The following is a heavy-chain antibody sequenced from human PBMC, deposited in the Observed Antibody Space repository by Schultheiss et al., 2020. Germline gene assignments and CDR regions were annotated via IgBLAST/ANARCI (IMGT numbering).Heavy chain of an antibody. CDR2: IKQDGSEK. CDR1: GFTFSSYA. V-gene: IGHV3-7*03. J-gene: IGHJ4*02. CDR3: ARDIRFLEWLFEAFDY. Sequence: GGSLRLSCAASGFTFSSYAMNWVRQAPGKGLEWVANIKQDGSEKYYVDSVKGRFTISRDNAKNSLYLQMNSLRAEDTAVYYCARDIRFLEWLFEAFDYWGQGTLVTVSS. D-gene: IGHD3-3*01.